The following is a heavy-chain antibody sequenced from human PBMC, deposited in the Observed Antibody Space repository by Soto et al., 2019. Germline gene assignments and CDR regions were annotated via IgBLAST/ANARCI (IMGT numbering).Heavy chain of an antibody. V-gene: IGHV5-51*01. CDR1: GYSFTSYW. J-gene: IGHJ6*02. CDR2: IYPGDSDT. Sequence: GESLNISCKGSGYSFTSYWIGWVRQMPGKGLEWMGIIYPGDSDTRYSPSFQGQVTISAGKSISTAYLQWSSLKASDTAMYYCARHKGRIAAAPHYYYYYYGMDVWGQGTTVTVSS. CDR3: ARHKGRIAAAPHYYYYYYGMDV. D-gene: IGHD6-13*01.